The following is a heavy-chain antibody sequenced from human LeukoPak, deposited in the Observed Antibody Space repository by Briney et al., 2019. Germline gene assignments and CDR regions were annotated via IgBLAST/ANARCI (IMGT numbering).Heavy chain of an antibody. CDR2: IYYSGST. J-gene: IGHJ4*02. D-gene: IGHD2-2*02. Sequence: PSETLSLTCTVSGGSISSSSYYWGWIRQPPGKGLEWIGSIYYSGSTYYNPSLKSRVTISVDTSKNQFSLKLSSVTAADTAVYYCARESPPYCSSTSCYTPYFDYWGQGTLVTVSS. V-gene: IGHV4-39*07. CDR1: GGSISSSSYY. CDR3: ARESPPYCSSTSCYTPYFDY.